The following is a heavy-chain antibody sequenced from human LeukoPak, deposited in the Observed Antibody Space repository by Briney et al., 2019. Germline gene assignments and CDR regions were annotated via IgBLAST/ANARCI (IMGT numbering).Heavy chain of an antibody. CDR3: ARDSMASSGYLGGDY. Sequence: GGSLRLSCAASGFTFSSYEMNWVRQAPGKGLEWVSYISSSGSTIYYADSVKGRFTISRDNAKNSLYLQMNSLRAEDTAVYYCARDSMASSGYLGGDYWGQGTLVTVSS. V-gene: IGHV3-48*03. CDR1: GFTFSSYE. D-gene: IGHD3-22*01. J-gene: IGHJ4*02. CDR2: ISSSGSTI.